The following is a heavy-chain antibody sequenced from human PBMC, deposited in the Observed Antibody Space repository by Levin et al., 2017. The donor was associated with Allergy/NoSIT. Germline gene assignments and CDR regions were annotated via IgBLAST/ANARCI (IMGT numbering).Heavy chain of an antibody. CDR1: GFSLTTSGMC. J-gene: IGHJ4*02. Sequence: SGPTLVKPTQTLTLTCTFSGFSLTTSGMCVSWIRQPPGNALEWLARIDWDDDQYYSTSLKTRLTISRDTSKNQVDRTMTSMDPEDTATYYCARATKQYYGRGFDYWGQGTPVTVSS. V-gene: IGHV2-70*11. D-gene: IGHD3-10*01. CDR2: IDWDDDQ. CDR3: ARATKQYYGRGFDY.